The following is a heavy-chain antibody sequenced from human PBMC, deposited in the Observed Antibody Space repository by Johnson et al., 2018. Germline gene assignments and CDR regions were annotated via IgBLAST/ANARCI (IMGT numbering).Heavy chain of an antibody. CDR1: GFTFSSYA. Sequence: EVQLVESGGGLVQPGGSLRLSCAASGFTFSSYAMSWVRQAPGKGLEWVSAISGSGGSTYYADPVRGRFTISRDNSKNTLFVQMNSLRAEDTAVYYCVQPYSSGWWTLKHWGQGTLVNVSS. J-gene: IGHJ1*01. V-gene: IGHV3-23*04. D-gene: IGHD6-19*01. CDR2: ISGSGGST. CDR3: VQPYSSGWWTLKH.